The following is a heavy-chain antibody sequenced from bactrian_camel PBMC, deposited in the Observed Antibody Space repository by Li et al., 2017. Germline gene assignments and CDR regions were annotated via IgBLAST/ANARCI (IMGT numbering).Heavy chain of an antibody. V-gene: IGHV3S53*01. CDR2: IGSNGRT. D-gene: IGHD8*01. CDR3: AAVARVYCVTDSTQYTY. CDR1: GGSSSNYC. J-gene: IGHJ4*01. Sequence: HVQLVESGGGSVQAGGSLTLSCAASGGSSSNYCMAWFRQIPGQESEGVAAIGSNGRTTYADSVMGRFTISKDNAKNTLYLQMNSLKPEDTAMYYCAAVARVYCVTDSTQYTYWGQGTQVTVS.